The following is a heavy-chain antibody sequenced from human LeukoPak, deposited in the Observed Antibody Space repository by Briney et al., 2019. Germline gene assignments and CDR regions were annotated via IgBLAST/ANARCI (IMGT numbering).Heavy chain of an antibody. D-gene: IGHD4-17*01. CDR2: IYTSGST. J-gene: IGHJ4*02. Sequence: PSETLSLTCTVSGGSISSVSYYWSWIRQPAGKGLEWIGRIYTSGSTNYNPSLKSRVTISVDRSKDQFSLTLSSVTAADTAVDYCASHFEGATVFDYWGQGTLVTVSS. CDR3: ASHFEGATVFDY. CDR1: GGSISSVSYY. V-gene: IGHV4-61*02.